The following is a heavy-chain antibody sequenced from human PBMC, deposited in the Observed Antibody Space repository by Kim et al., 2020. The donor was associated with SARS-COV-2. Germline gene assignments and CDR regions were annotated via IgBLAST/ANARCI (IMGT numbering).Heavy chain of an antibody. CDR2: IYYSGST. CDR1: GGSISSSSYY. V-gene: IGHV4-39*01. CDR3: ARRELWFGDPPAHYYYYGMDV. D-gene: IGHD3-10*01. Sequence: SETLSLTCTVSGGSISSSSYYWGWIRQPPGKGLEWIGSIYYSGSTYYNPSLKSRVTISVDTSKNRFSLKLSSVTAADTAVYYCARRELWFGDPPAHYYYYGMDVWGQGTTVTVSS. J-gene: IGHJ6*02.